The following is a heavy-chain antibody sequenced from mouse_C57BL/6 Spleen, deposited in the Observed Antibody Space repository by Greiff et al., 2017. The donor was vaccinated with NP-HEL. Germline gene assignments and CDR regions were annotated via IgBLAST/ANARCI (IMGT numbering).Heavy chain of an antibody. V-gene: IGHV1-52*01. CDR3: ARSYDGYDGGFAY. Sequence: QVQLQQPGAELVRPGSSVKLSCKASGYTFTSYWMHWVKQRPIQGLEWIGNIDPSDSETHYNQKFKDKATLTVDKSSSTAYMQLSSLTSEDSAVYYCARSYDGYDGGFAYWGQGTLVTVSA. D-gene: IGHD2-3*01. CDR1: GYTFTSYW. CDR2: IDPSDSET. J-gene: IGHJ3*01.